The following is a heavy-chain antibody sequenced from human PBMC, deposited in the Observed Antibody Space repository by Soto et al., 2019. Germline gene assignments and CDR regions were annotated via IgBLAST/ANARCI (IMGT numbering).Heavy chain of an antibody. V-gene: IGHV4-31*03. CDR2: IYYSGIT. CDR1: GESINGGGYY. CDR3: ARDTQGGLGGFDI. Sequence: TLSLTCTVSGESINGGGYYWTWIRQQPGKGLEWIGYIYYSGITFYNPSLKSRVGLSVDTSKNQFSLNLKSVTAADTAVYYCARDTQGGLGGFDIWGQGTTVTVSS. J-gene: IGHJ3*02. D-gene: IGHD2-15*01.